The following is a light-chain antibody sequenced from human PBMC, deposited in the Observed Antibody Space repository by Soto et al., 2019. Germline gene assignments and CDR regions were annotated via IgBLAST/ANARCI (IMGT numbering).Light chain of an antibody. J-gene: IGLJ2*01. Sequence: QSVLTQPPSASGTPGQRVSISCSGSSSNIGSNTVTWYQQLPLSAPKLLIYSNNQRPSGVPDRFSGSKSGTSASLAISGLQSEDEAGYYCATWDDSLNAVVFGGGTKVTVL. CDR3: ATWDDSLNAVV. CDR1: SSNIGSNT. CDR2: SNN. V-gene: IGLV1-44*01.